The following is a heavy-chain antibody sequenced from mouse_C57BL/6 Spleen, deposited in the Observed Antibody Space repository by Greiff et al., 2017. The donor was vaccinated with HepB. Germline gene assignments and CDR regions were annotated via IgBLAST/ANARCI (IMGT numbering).Heavy chain of an antibody. CDR1: GYTFPSYW. D-gene: IGHD1-3*01. Sequence: QVQLQQPGAELVRPGSSVKLSCKASGYTFPSYWMHWVKQRPIQGLEWIGNIDPSDSETHYNQKFKDKATLTVDKSSSTAYMQLSSLTSEDSAVYYCARTPRGKWAWFAYWGQGTLVTVSA. CDR3: ARTPRGKWAWFAY. CDR2: IDPSDSET. V-gene: IGHV1-52*01. J-gene: IGHJ3*01.